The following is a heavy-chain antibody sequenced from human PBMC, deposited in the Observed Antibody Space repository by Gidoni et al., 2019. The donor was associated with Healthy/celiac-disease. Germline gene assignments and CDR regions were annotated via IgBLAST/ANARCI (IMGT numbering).Heavy chain of an antibody. D-gene: IGHD6-13*01. CDR3: ARGGSSWEYYYYGMDV. CDR2: VYYSGST. Sequence: QVQLQESGPGLVKPSETLSLPCTVSGGSLSSYYWSWIRQPPGKGLEWIGYVYYSGSTNYNPSLKSRVTISVDTSKNQFSLKLSSVTAADTAVYYCARGGSSWEYYYYGMDVWGQGTTVTVSS. J-gene: IGHJ6*02. CDR1: GGSLSSYY. V-gene: IGHV4-59*01.